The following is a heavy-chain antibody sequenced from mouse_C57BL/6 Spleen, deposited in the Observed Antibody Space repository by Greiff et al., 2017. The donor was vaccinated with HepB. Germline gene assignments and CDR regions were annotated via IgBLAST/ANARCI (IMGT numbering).Heavy chain of an antibody. Sequence: VQLQQPGAELVKPGASVKMSCKASGYTFTSYWITWVKQRPGQGLEWIGDIYPGSGSTNYNEKFKSKATLTVDTSSSTAYMQLSSLTSEDSAVYYCAREDYYGSSSYWYFDVWGTGTTVTVSS. V-gene: IGHV1-55*01. J-gene: IGHJ1*03. CDR3: AREDYYGSSSYWYFDV. D-gene: IGHD1-1*01. CDR1: GYTFTSYW. CDR2: IYPGSGST.